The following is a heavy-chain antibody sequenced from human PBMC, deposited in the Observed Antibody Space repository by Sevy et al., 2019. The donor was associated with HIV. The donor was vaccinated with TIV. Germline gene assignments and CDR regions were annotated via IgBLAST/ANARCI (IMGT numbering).Heavy chain of an antibody. CDR3: ARHSDSSRALDI. Sequence: GESLKISCAASGFSLNTYWMTWVRQAPGKGLEWVANIKQDGSGKYYVDSVKGRFTISRDNAKNSLYLEMNSLRAEDTAVYYCARHSDSSRALDIWGQGTMVTVSS. CDR1: GFSLNTYW. CDR2: IKQDGSGK. D-gene: IGHD1-26*01. J-gene: IGHJ3*02. V-gene: IGHV3-7*01.